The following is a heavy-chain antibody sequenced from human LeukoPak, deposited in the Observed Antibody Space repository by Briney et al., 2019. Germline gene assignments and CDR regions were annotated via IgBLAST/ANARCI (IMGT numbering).Heavy chain of an antibody. CDR3: ARPKYSSSVEGGDY. J-gene: IGHJ4*02. V-gene: IGHV4-39*01. D-gene: IGHD6-13*01. CDR2: IYYSGST. CDR1: GGSISSYY. Sequence: SETLSLTCTVSGGSISSYYWGWIRQPPGKGLEWIGSIYYSGSTYYNPSLKSRVSISVDTSKNQFSLKLSSVTAADTAVYYCARPKYSSSVEGGDYWGQGTLVTVSS.